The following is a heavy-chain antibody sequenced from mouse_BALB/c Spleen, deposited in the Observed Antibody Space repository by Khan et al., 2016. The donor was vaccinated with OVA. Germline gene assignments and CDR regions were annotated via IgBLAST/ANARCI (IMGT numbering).Heavy chain of an antibody. CDR1: GFTFSSYS. V-gene: IGHV5-6*01. J-gene: IGHJ3*01. D-gene: IGHD4-1*01. CDR2: ISSGDDYT. Sequence: EVELVESGGDLVKPGGSLQLSCAASGFTFSSYSMSWVRQPPDKRLVWVASISSGDDYTYYPDSVKGRFTISRDNAKNTLYLQMSDLKSEDTAMYYCAVHLTASCAYWGQGTLVTVSA. CDR3: AVHLTASCAY.